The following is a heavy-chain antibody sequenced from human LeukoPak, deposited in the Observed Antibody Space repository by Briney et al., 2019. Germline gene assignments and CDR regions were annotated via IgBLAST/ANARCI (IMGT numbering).Heavy chain of an antibody. V-gene: IGHV3-74*01. J-gene: IGHJ4*02. CDR3: ARDVGNFDY. CDR2: INSDGIST. CDR1: GLTFSNYW. Sequence: PGGSLRLSCAASGLTFSNYWMHWVRHAPGKGLVWVSRINSDGISTGYADSVKGRFTVSRDNAKKTLYLQMNSLRAEDTAVYYCARDVGNFDYWGQGTLVTVSS.